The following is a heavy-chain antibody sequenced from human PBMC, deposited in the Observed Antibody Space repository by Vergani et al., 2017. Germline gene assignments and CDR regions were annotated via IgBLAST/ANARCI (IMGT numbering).Heavy chain of an antibody. CDR2: IYHSGST. D-gene: IGHD5-18*01. CDR1: GGSISSGGYS. Sequence: QLQLQESGSGLVKPSQTLSLTCAVSGGSISSGGYSWSWIRQPPGKGLEWIGYIYHSGSTYYNPSLKSRVTISVDRSKNQFSLKLSSVTAADTAVYYCARALDTAMEYYFDYWGQGTLVTVSS. V-gene: IGHV4-30-2*01. CDR3: ARALDTAMEYYFDY. J-gene: IGHJ4*02.